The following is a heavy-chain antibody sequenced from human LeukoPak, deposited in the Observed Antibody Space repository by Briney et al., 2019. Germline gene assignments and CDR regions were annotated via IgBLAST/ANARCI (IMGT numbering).Heavy chain of an antibody. V-gene: IGHV1-69*04. CDR2: IIPILGIA. D-gene: IGHD3-3*01. J-gene: IGHJ3*02. Sequence: SVKVSCKASGGTFSSYAISWVRRAPGQGLEWMGRIIPILGIANYAQKFQGRVTITADKSTSTAYMELSSLGSEDTAVYYCARVMTIFGVAYAFDIWGQGTMVTVSS. CDR3: ARVMTIFGVAYAFDI. CDR1: GGTFSSYA.